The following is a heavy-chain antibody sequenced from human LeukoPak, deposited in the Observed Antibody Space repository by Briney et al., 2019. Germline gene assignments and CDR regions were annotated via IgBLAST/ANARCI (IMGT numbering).Heavy chain of an antibody. Sequence: GASVKVSCKASGGTFSSYAISWVRQAPGQGLEWMGRIIPIFGTANYAQKFRGRVTITADKSTSTAYMELSSLRSEDTAVYYCARLRDDTSLYYYYMDVWGKGTTVTVSS. J-gene: IGHJ6*03. V-gene: IGHV1-69*06. CDR3: ARLRDDTSLYYYYMDV. D-gene: IGHD3-9*01. CDR1: GGTFSSYA. CDR2: IIPIFGTA.